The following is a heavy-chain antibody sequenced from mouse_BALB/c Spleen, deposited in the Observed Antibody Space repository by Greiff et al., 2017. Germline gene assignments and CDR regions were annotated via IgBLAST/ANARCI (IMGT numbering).Heavy chain of an antibody. CDR2: ISSGGSYT. CDR1: GFTFSSYG. Sequence: EVQRVESGGDLVKPGGSLKLSCAASGFTFSSYGMSWVRQTPDKRLEWVATISSGGSYTYYPDSVKGRFTISRDNAKNTLYLQMSSLKSEDTAMYYCAREDYGNLYYFDYWGQGTTLTVSS. J-gene: IGHJ2*01. V-gene: IGHV5-6*01. D-gene: IGHD2-1*01. CDR3: AREDYGNLYYFDY.